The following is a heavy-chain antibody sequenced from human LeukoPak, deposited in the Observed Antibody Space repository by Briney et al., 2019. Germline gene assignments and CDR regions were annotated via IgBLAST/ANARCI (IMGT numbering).Heavy chain of an antibody. Sequence: PGGSLRLSCAASGLTFSDFWMHWVRQPPGKGLVWVALVKGDGRTTIYADSVKRRFTISRDNAKNTLYLQMNSLRADDSGVYYCATGHSYGYDYWGQGVLVTVSS. CDR3: ATGHSYGYDY. CDR1: GLTFSDFW. J-gene: IGHJ4*02. V-gene: IGHV3-74*01. CDR2: VKGDGRTT. D-gene: IGHD5-18*01.